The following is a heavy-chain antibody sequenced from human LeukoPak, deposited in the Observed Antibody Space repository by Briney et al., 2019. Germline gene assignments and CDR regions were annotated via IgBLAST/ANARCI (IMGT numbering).Heavy chain of an antibody. J-gene: IGHJ4*02. V-gene: IGHV3-49*04. D-gene: IGHD5-18*01. Sequence: SGGSLRLSCAASGFTFSSYSMNWVRQAPEKGLEWVGFIRSKAYGGTTEYAASVKGRFTISRDDSKSIAYLQMNSLKTEDTAVYYCTRWTYGYGDYWGQGSLVTVSS. CDR3: TRWTYGYGDY. CDR2: IRSKAYGGTT. CDR1: GFTFSSYS.